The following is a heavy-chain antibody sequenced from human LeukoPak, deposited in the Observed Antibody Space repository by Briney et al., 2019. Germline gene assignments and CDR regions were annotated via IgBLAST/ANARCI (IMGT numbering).Heavy chain of an antibody. CDR3: ARGIVLDY. D-gene: IGHD2-8*02. CDR1: GGSFSGYY. Sequence: SETLSLTCAVYGGSFSGYYWSWVRQPPGKGLEWIGEINHSGSTNYNPSLKSRVTISVDTSKNQFSLKLSSVTAADTAVYYCARGIVLDYWGQGTLVTVSS. J-gene: IGHJ4*02. V-gene: IGHV4-34*01. CDR2: INHSGST.